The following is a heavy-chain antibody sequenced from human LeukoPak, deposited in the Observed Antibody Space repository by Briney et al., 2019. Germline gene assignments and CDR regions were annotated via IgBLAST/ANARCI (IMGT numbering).Heavy chain of an antibody. V-gene: IGHV3-7*01. D-gene: IGHD3-3*01. CDR1: GFTFSSYW. Sequence: GGSLRLSCAASGFTFSSYWMSWVRQAPGKGLEWLANIKQDGSEKYYVDSVKGRFTISRDNAKNSLYLQMNSLRAEDTAVYYCARGGVNTFWSGYYGDAFDIWGQGTMVTVSS. CDR2: IKQDGSEK. CDR3: ARGGVNTFWSGYYGDAFDI. J-gene: IGHJ3*02.